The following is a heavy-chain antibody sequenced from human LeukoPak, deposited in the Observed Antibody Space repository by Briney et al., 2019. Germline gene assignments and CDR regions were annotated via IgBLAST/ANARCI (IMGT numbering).Heavy chain of an antibody. CDR3: AKGGSSSWYDSFDY. Sequence: RSLRLSCAASGFTFDDYAMHWVRQAPGKGLEWVSGISWNSGSIGYADSVKGRFTISRDNAKNSLYLQMNSLRAEDTALYYCAKGGSSSWYDSFDYWGQGTLVTVSS. J-gene: IGHJ4*02. CDR1: GFTFDDYA. CDR2: ISWNSGSI. D-gene: IGHD6-13*01. V-gene: IGHV3-9*01.